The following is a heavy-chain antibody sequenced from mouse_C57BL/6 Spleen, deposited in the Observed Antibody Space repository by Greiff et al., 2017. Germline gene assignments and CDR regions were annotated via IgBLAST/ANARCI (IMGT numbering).Heavy chain of an antibody. Sequence: VKLQESGAELVRPGTSVKVSCKASGYAFTNYLIEWVKQRPGQGLEWIGVINPGSGGTNYNEKFKGKATLTADKSSSTAYMQLSRLTSEDSAVYFCAREEVFDYWGQGTTLTVSS. V-gene: IGHV1-54*01. J-gene: IGHJ2*01. CDR3: AREEVFDY. CDR2: INPGSGGT. CDR1: GYAFTNYL.